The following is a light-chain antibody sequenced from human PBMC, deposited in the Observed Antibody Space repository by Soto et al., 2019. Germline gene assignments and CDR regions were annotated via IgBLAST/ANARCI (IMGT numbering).Light chain of an antibody. CDR3: QQYGSSPRIT. J-gene: IGKJ5*01. Sequence: EIVLTQSPATLSLSPGERATLSCRAIQSISSNSLAWYQQKPGQAPRLFIDGASSRATGIPDRFSGSGSGTHFTLTISRLEPEDFALYYCQQYGSSPRITFGQGTRLEIK. V-gene: IGKV3-20*01. CDR1: QSISSNS. CDR2: GAS.